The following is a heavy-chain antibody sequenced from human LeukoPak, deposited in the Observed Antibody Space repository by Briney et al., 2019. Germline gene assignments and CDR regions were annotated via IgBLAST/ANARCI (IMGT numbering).Heavy chain of an antibody. J-gene: IGHJ4*02. CDR3: ARAKKDIVVVPVFDY. CDR2: VSPSLATS. Sequence: GASLKVSWKRSGGTFDNYVFSWVRQGPGQGLELVARVSPSLATSNYAQKLQGRVTMTTDTSTSTAYMELRSLRSDDTAVYYCARAKKDIVVVPVFDYWGQGTLVTVSS. CDR1: GGTFDNYV. V-gene: IGHV1-18*01. D-gene: IGHD2-2*01.